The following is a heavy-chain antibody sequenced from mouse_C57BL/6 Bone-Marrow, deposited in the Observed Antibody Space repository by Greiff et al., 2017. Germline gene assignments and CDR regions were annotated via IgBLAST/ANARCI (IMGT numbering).Heavy chain of an antibody. CDR1: GYSITSDY. Sequence: EVQLKESGPGLAKPSQTLSLTCSVTGYSITSDYWNWIRKFPGNKLEYMGYISYSGSTYYNPSLNSRISITRDTSKNQYYLQLNSVTTEDTATYYCARWGITTVVADEDYFDYWGQGTTLTVSS. CDR3: ARWGITTVVADEDYFDY. J-gene: IGHJ2*01. D-gene: IGHD1-1*01. V-gene: IGHV3-8*01. CDR2: ISYSGST.